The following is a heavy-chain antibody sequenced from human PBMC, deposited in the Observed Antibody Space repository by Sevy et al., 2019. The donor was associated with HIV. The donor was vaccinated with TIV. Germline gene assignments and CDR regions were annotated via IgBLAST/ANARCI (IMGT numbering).Heavy chain of an antibody. D-gene: IGHD1-26*01. J-gene: IGHJ4*02. Sequence: SETLSLTCTVSGGSISSLYWNWIRQPPGKGLEWIANINYNGHINYNPSLKSRVTLSLDKSKNQFSLRLSSVTAADTAIYYCAGGNAWGRGYSWGQGTLVTVSS. V-gene: IGHV4-59*08. CDR2: INYNGHI. CDR1: GGSISSLY. CDR3: AGGNAWGRGYS.